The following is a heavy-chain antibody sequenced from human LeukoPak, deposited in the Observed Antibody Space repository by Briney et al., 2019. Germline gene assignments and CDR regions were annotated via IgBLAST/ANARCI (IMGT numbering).Heavy chain of an antibody. CDR1: GDSITSGTSY. D-gene: IGHD6-13*01. V-gene: IGHV4-39*01. Sequence: PSETLSLTCTVSGDSITSGTSYWGWIRQPPGKGLEWIGSIYSGSTYYSPSLKSRLSISVDTSKNLFSLSLTSVTAADTAVYYCARHGGGIAATVSRPLDFWGQGTLVTVSS. CDR3: ARHGGGIAATVSRPLDF. CDR2: IYSGST. J-gene: IGHJ4*02.